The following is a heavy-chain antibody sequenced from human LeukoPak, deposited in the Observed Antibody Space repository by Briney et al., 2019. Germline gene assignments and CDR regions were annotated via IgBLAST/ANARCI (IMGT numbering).Heavy chain of an antibody. D-gene: IGHD3-10*01. CDR2: VKSDGSNP. Sequence: GGSLRLSCAASRFRLSNYWMHWARQSPGKGLVWGSRVKSDGSNPSYADSVKGRFTISRDNAENMLYLQMNTLGAEDTAVYYCARDIVSGSGSLDYWGQGTLVTVSS. J-gene: IGHJ4*02. CDR1: RFRLSNYW. CDR3: ARDIVSGSGSLDY. V-gene: IGHV3-74*01.